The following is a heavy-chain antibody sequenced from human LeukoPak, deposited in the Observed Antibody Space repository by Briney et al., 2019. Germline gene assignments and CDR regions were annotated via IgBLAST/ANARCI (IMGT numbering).Heavy chain of an antibody. D-gene: IGHD3-22*01. Sequence: GGSLRLSCAASGFTFSSYEMNWVRQAPGKGLEWVSYISSSGSTIYYADSVKGRFTISRDNAKNSLYLQMNSLRAEDTAVYYCARASDTYYYDSSGSPHFDYWGQGTLVTVPS. J-gene: IGHJ4*02. CDR1: GFTFSSYE. CDR2: ISSSGSTI. CDR3: ARASDTYYYDSSGSPHFDY. V-gene: IGHV3-48*03.